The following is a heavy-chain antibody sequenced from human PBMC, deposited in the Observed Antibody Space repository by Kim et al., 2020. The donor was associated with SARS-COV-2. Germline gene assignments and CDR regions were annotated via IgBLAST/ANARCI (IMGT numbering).Heavy chain of an antibody. CDR1: GFTFSSYG. V-gene: IGHV3-33*01. J-gene: IGHJ1*01. D-gene: IGHD6-13*01. CDR2: IWYDGSNK. CDR3: ARARIAAAGTGEYFQH. Sequence: GGSLRLSCAASGFTFSSYGMHWVRQAPGKGLEWVAVIWYDGSNKYYADSVKGRFTISRDNSKNTLYLQMNSLRAEDTAVYYCARARIAAAGTGEYFQHWGQGTLVTVSS.